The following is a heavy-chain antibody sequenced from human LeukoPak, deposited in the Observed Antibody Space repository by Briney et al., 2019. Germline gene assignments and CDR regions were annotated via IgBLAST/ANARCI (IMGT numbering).Heavy chain of an antibody. CDR3: AKGSGLTSF. V-gene: IGHV3-30*18. J-gene: IGHJ4*02. CDR1: GFIFSNHD. Sequence: PGRSLRLSCAASGFIFSNHDVHWVRQAPGRGLEWVALVSRDGSNKYYGDSVKGRFTISRDNSKNTLYLQMNSLRAEDTAVYYCAKGSGLTSFWGQGTLVTVSS. CDR2: VSRDGSNK.